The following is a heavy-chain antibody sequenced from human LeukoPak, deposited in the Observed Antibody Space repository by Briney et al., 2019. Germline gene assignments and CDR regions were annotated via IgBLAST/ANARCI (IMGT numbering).Heavy chain of an antibody. CDR1: GFTFSDYY. V-gene: IGHV3-11*01. D-gene: IGHD3-10*01. CDR2: ISSSGSTI. CDR3: AKDLVRYGSGSSSYFDY. J-gene: IGHJ4*02. Sequence: GGSLRLSCAASGFTFSDYYMSWIRQAPGKGLEWASYISSSGSTIYYADSVKGRFTISRDNSMNTLYLQMNSLRAEDTAVYYCAKDLVRYGSGSSSYFDYWGQGTLVTVSS.